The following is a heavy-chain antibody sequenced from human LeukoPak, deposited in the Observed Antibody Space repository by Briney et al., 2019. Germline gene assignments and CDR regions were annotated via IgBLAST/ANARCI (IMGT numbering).Heavy chain of an antibody. V-gene: IGHV3-30*03. CDR3: ARVGALSSSWLLY. J-gene: IGHJ4*02. CDR2: ISYDGSNK. D-gene: IGHD6-13*01. CDR1: GFTFSSYG. Sequence: GGSLRLSCAASGFTFSSYGMHWVRQAPGKGLEWVAVISYDGSNKYYADSVKGRFTISRDNSKNTLYLQMNSLRAEDTAVYYCARVGALSSSWLLYWGQGTLVTVSS.